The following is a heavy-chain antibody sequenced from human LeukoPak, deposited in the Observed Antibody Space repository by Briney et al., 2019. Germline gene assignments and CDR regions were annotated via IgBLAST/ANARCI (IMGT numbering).Heavy chain of an antibody. D-gene: IGHD2-21*02. J-gene: IGHJ4*02. CDR2: IYYSGNT. Sequence: SETLSLTCTVSGGSISSSSDYWGWIRQPPGKGLEWIGSIYYSGNTYYNPSLKSRVTISLDTSKNQFSLKLSSVTAADTAVYYCARSAYCGGDCYDHFDYWGQGTLVTVSS. CDR3: ARSAYCGGDCYDHFDY. V-gene: IGHV4-39*01. CDR1: GGSISSSSDY.